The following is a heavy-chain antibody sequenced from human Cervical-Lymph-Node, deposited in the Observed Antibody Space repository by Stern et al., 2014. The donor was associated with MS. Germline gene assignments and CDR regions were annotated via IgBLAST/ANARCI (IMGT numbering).Heavy chain of an antibody. Sequence: QVQLVQSGAEVKKPGASVKVSCKASGYTFTSYYMHWVRQAPGQGLEWMGLINPSGAGTTYAQKFQGRVTMTRDTSTSTVYMELSSLRSEDTAVYYCARDLAPSTSPNSGWYFDYWGQGTRVTVSS. J-gene: IGHJ4*02. V-gene: IGHV1-46*01. CDR1: GYTFTSYY. D-gene: IGHD6-19*01. CDR3: ARDLAPSTSPNSGWYFDY. CDR2: INPSGAGT.